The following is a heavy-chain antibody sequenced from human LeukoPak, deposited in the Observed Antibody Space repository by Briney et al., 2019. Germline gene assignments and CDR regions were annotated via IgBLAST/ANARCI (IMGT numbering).Heavy chain of an antibody. CDR3: ARDRGDIVVVPAATQPFGYGMDV. CDR2: ISAYNGNT. J-gene: IGHJ6*02. CDR1: GYTFTSYG. D-gene: IGHD2-2*01. Sequence: ASVKVSCKASGYTFTSYGISWVRQAPGQGLEWMGWISAYNGNTNYAQKLQGRVTMNTDTSTSTDYMELRSLRSDDTAVYYCARDRGDIVVVPAATQPFGYGMDVWVQGTTVTVSS. V-gene: IGHV1-18*01.